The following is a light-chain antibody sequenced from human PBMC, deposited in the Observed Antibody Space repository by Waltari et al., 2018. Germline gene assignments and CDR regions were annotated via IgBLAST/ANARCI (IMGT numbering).Light chain of an antibody. CDR1: SSDAGAYNF. CDR3: SSYTTSTAPGV. J-gene: IGLJ1*01. V-gene: IGLV2-14*01. Sequence: QSALTQPASVSGSPGQSITISCTGTSSDAGAYNFVSWYQQHPGKAPHLSIYEVSERPPGVSNRFSGSNADNTASLTSSGLQAEDEADYYCSSYTTSTAPGVFGAGTKVTVL. CDR2: EVS.